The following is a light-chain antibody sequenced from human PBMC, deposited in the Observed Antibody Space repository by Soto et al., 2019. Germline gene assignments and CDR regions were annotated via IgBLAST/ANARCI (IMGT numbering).Light chain of an antibody. Sequence: EIVLTQSPGTLSLSPGERASLSCRASQSVASAYLAWYQHKPGQAPRLLIYGTSTRATGIPDRFSGSGSGTDFTLTISRLEPEDFAVYYCQRYGIALWAFGQGTKVEVK. CDR3: QRYGIALWA. CDR2: GTS. V-gene: IGKV3-20*01. CDR1: QSVASAY. J-gene: IGKJ1*01.